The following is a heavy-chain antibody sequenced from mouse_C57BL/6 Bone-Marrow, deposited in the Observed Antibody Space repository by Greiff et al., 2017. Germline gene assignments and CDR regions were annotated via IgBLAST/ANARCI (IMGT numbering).Heavy chain of an antibody. J-gene: IGHJ4*01. CDR2: ISDGGSYT. V-gene: IGHV5-4*01. CDR3: ASLITPYYAMDY. CDR1: GFTFSSYA. Sequence: EVHLVESGGGLVKPGGSLKLSCAASGFTFSSYAMSWVRQTPEKRLEWVATISDGGSYTYYPDNVKGRFTISRYNAKNNLYLQMSHLKSEDTAMYYCASLITPYYAMDYWGQGTSVTVSS. D-gene: IGHD2-4*01.